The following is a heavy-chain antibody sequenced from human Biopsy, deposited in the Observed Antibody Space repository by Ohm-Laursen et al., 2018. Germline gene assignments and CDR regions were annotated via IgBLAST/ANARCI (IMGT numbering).Heavy chain of an antibody. CDR1: GFTFSNAW. CDR3: TTDTSSWYNYFDY. CDR2: IKSKTDGGTT. Sequence: SLRLSCSASGFTFSNAWMNWVRQAPGKGLGWVGRIKSKTDGGTTDYAAPVKDRFTISRDDSKNTLYLQMNSLKTEDTAVYYRTTDTSSWYNYFDYWGQGTLVTVSS. V-gene: IGHV3-15*01. D-gene: IGHD6-13*01. J-gene: IGHJ4*02.